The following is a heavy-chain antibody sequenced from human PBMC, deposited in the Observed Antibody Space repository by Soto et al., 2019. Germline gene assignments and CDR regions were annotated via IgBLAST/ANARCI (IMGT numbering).Heavy chain of an antibody. CDR2: FAPISGSP. D-gene: IGHD1-26*01. V-gene: IGHV1-69*06. CDR1: GDTFSNYV. J-gene: IGHJ3*01. CDR3: ARIGVGSIR. Sequence: QVRLVQSGAEVRKPGSSVRVSCESSGDTFSNYVMSWVRQAPGQALEWMGGFAPISGSPDYSENFQGRTTITADTSTSTSYMELSSLTSDDTAVYYCARIGVGSIRWGQGTLVTVSS.